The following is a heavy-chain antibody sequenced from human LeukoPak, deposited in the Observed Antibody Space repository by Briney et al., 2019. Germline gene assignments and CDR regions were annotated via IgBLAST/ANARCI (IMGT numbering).Heavy chain of an antibody. J-gene: IGHJ3*01. Sequence: SVKVSCKASGGTFSSYAISWVRQAPGQGLEWMGGIIPIFGTANYAQKFQGRVAITADESTSTAYMELSSLRSEDTAVYYCAREGLRFLEWLLNSWGQGTMVTVSS. D-gene: IGHD3-3*01. CDR2: IIPIFGTA. CDR1: GGTFSSYA. CDR3: AREGLRFLEWLLNS. V-gene: IGHV1-69*13.